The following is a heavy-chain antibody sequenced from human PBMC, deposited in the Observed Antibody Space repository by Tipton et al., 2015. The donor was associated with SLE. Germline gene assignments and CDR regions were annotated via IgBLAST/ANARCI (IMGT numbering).Heavy chain of an antibody. D-gene: IGHD1-26*01. J-gene: IGHJ4*02. Sequence: RSLRLSCATSGFTFDDYAMHWVRQVPGKGLEWVSGISWNSATIDYADSVKGRFTISRDNAKNSLYLQMNSLRAEDTAVYYCARAYSGSDYWGQGTLVTVSS. CDR1: GFTFDDYA. V-gene: IGHV3-9*01. CDR2: ISWNSATI. CDR3: ARAYSGSDY.